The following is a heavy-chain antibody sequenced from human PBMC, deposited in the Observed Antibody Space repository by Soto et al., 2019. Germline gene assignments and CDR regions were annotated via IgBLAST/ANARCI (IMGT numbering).Heavy chain of an antibody. CDR3: ARASYSSSYFDY. D-gene: IGHD6-13*01. CDR2: IYYSGST. J-gene: IGHJ4*02. CDR1: GGAISFYN. Sequence: SETLSLTCTVSGGAISFYNWNWIRQPPGKGLEWIGYIYYSGSTNYNPSLKSRVTISVDTSKNQFSLKLSSVTAADTAVYYCARASYSSSYFDYWGQGTLVTVSS. V-gene: IGHV4-59*01.